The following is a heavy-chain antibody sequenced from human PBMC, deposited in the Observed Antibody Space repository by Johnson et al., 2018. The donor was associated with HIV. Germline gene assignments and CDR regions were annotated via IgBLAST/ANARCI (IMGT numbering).Heavy chain of an antibody. Sequence: QVQLVESGGGVVQPGRSLRLSCAASGFTFSSYGIHWVRQAPGKGLEWVAVISYDGSDKYYADSVKGRFTISRDNSKNTLYLQMNRLRVEDTAVYYCAREEPRDNDAFDIRGQGTMVTVSS. CDR2: ISYDGSDK. CDR1: GFTFSSYG. V-gene: IGHV3-30*03. J-gene: IGHJ3*02. D-gene: IGHD1-1*01. CDR3: AREEPRDNDAFDI.